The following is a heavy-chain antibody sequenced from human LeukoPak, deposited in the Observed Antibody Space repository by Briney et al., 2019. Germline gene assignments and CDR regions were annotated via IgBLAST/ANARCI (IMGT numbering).Heavy chain of an antibody. V-gene: IGHV3-23*01. Sequence: GGSLRLSCAASGFTFSNYAMIWVRQAPGKGLEWVSVIIGTGTKTHYADSVKGRFTISRDNPKNTLYLQMNSLRAEDTAVYYCAKGGEKVPAAILDYWGQGTLVTVSS. CDR1: GFTFSNYA. CDR3: AKGGEKVPAAILDY. CDR2: IIGTGTKT. J-gene: IGHJ4*02. D-gene: IGHD2-2*02.